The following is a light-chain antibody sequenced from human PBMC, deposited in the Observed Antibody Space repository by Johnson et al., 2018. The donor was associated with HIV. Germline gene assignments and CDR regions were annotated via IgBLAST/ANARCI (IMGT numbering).Light chain of an antibody. CDR2: DNN. J-gene: IGLJ1*01. V-gene: IGLV1-51*01. CDR1: SSNIGNNY. Sequence: QSVLTQPPSVSAAPGQKVTISCSGSSSNIGNNYVSWYQQVPGTAPKLLIYDNNRRPSGIPDRFSGSKSGTSATLGITGLQTGDEADYYCGTWASSLRTACFVTVTKVTVL. CDR3: GTWASSLRTAC.